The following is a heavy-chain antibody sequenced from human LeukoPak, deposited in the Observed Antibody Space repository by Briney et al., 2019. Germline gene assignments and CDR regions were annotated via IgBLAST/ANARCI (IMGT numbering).Heavy chain of an antibody. J-gene: IGHJ4*02. Sequence: ASVKVSCKASGYTFTSYDINWVRQATGQELEGMGWMNPNSGNTGYAQKFQGRVTITRNNSISTAYMELSSLRSEDTAVYYCARVGYDYVWGSSRALVYWGQGTLVTVSS. CDR1: GYTFTSYD. D-gene: IGHD3-16*02. V-gene: IGHV1-8*03. CDR3: ARVGYDYVWGSSRALVY. CDR2: MNPNSGNT.